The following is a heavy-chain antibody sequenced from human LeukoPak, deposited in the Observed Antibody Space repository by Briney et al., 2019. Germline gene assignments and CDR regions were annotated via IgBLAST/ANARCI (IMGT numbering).Heavy chain of an antibody. V-gene: IGHV4-4*07. Sequence: SETLSLTCTVSGGTINTYYWSWIRQPAGKGLEWIGRIYTSESTNYNPSLKSRVTMSVDTSKNQFSLKLSSVAAADTAVYFCARDRGDNYFDYWGQGTLVTVSS. J-gene: IGHJ4*02. CDR3: ARDRGDNYFDY. D-gene: IGHD2-15*01. CDR2: IYTSEST. CDR1: GGTINTYY.